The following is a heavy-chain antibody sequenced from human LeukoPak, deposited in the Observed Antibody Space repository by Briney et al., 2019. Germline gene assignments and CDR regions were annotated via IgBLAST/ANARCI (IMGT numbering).Heavy chain of an antibody. CDR3: ARGAYSSPRALADY. CDR2: IHYSGGT. Sequence: PSETLSLTCTVSGGSISSFYWYWIRQPPGKGLDWIGYIHYSGGTNYNPSLKSRVTISVDTSKNQFSLKLTSVTAADTAVYYCARGAYSSPRALADYWGQGALVTVSS. CDR1: GGSISSFY. D-gene: IGHD6-19*01. J-gene: IGHJ4*02. V-gene: IGHV4-59*01.